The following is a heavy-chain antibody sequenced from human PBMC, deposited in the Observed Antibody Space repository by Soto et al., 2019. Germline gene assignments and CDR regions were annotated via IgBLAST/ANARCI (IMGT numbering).Heavy chain of an antibody. CDR3: ARILRLGELSLGDFDY. CDR2: ISSSSSTI. J-gene: IGHJ4*02. V-gene: IGHV3-48*03. D-gene: IGHD3-16*02. CDR1: GFTFSSYE. Sequence: GVLRLSCAASGFTFSSYEMNWVRQAPGKGLEWVSYISSSSSTIYYADSVKGRFTISRDNAKNSLYLQMNSLRAEDTAVYYCARILRLGELSLGDFDYWGQGTLVTVSS.